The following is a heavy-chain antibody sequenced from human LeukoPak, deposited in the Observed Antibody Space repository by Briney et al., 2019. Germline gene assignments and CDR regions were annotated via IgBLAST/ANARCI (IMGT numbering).Heavy chain of an antibody. J-gene: IGHJ3*02. V-gene: IGHV3-48*01. CDR1: GFTFSSYS. CDR2: ISSSSSTI. Sequence: GGSLRLSCAASGFTFSSYSMNWVRQAPGKGLEWVSYISSSSSTIYYADSVKGRFTISRDNAKNSLYLQMNSLRAEDTAVYYCGRVSCGGNCYSLIGTFDIWGQGTMVTVSS. CDR3: GRVSCGGNCYSLIGTFDI. D-gene: IGHD2-15*01.